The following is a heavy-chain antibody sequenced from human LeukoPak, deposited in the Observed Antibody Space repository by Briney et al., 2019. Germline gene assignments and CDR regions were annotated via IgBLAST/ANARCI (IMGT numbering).Heavy chain of an antibody. CDR1: GSTFSSYS. J-gene: IGHJ5*02. CDR3: SRDHPSYYYGSGSYFDP. V-gene: IGHV3-21*01. CDR2: ISSSSSYI. D-gene: IGHD3-10*01. Sequence: GRSLRLSCAASGSTFSSYSMNWVRQHPGKWLEWVSSISSSSSYIYYADSVKGRFTISRDNAKKSPYLQMICLRAEDTAVYYCSRDHPSYYYGSGSYFDPWGQGTLVTVSS.